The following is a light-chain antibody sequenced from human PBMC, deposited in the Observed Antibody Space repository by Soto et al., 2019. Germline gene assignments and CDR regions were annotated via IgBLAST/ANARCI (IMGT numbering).Light chain of an antibody. CDR2: GNN. V-gene: IGLV1-40*01. CDR1: SSNIGAGYD. Sequence: QSVLTQPPSVSGAPGQRVTISCTGSSSNIGAGYDVHWYQQLPGTAPKVLIFGNNNRPLGVPDRFSGSKSATSASLAITGLQSEDEADYFCQSYDSSLSVVFGGGTKLTVL. J-gene: IGLJ2*01. CDR3: QSYDSSLSVV.